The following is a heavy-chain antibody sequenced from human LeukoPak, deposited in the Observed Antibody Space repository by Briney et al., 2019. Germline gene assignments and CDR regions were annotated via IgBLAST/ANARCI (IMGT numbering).Heavy chain of an antibody. Sequence: GGSLRLSCTASGFNFGDYAMSWFRQAPGKGLEWVAFIRSKAYGGTTEYAASVKGRITISRDDSKSTAYLQMNSLKTEDTAVYYCGRDAGGYVWGSYRPGAFDMWGQGTMVTVSS. D-gene: IGHD3-16*02. V-gene: IGHV3-49*03. J-gene: IGHJ3*02. CDR3: GRDAGGYVWGSYRPGAFDM. CDR2: IRSKAYGGTT. CDR1: GFNFGDYA.